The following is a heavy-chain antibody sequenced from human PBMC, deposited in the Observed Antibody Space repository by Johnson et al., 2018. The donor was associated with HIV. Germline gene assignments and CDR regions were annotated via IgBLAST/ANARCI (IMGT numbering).Heavy chain of an antibody. CDR1: GFTVSSYW. CDR2: IKQDGSEK. Sequence: VQLVESGGGLVQPGGSLRLSCAASGFTVSSYWMSWVRQAPGKGLEWVANIKQDGSEKYYVDSVKGRFNISRDKAKNTLYLQMNSLRAEDTAVYYCAREKSYYYDSSGYPDTFDIWGQGTMVIVSS. D-gene: IGHD3-22*01. J-gene: IGHJ3*02. CDR3: AREKSYYYDSSGYPDTFDI. V-gene: IGHV3-7*01.